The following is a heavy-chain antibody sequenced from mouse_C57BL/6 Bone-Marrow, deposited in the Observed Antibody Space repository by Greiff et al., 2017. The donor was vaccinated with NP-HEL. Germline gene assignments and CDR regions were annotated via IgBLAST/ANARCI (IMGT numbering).Heavy chain of an antibody. J-gene: IGHJ1*03. Sequence: VATISDGGSYTYYPDNVKGRFTISRDNAKNNLYLQMSHLKSEDTAMYYCAREGAGTWYFDVWGTGTTVTVSS. CDR3: AREGAGTWYFDV. D-gene: IGHD4-1*01. V-gene: IGHV5-4*01. CDR2: ISDGGSYT.